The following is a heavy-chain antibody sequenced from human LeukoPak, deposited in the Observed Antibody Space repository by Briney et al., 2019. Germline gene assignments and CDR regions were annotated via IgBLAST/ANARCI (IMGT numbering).Heavy chain of an antibody. CDR1: GGSISSGGYY. CDR2: IYYSGST. J-gene: IGHJ4*02. Sequence: SETLSLTCTVSGGSISSGGYYWSWIRRHPGKGLEWIGYIYYSGSTYYNPSLKSRVTISVDTSKNQFSLKLSSVTAADTAVYYCARGRVDYGDYVLSYYFDYWGQGTLVTVSS. V-gene: IGHV4-31*03. D-gene: IGHD4-17*01. CDR3: ARGRVDYGDYVLSYYFDY.